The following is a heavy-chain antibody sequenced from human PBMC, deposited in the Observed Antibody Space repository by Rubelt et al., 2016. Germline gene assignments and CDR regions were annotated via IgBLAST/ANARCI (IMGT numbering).Heavy chain of an antibody. Sequence: LVQPGGSLRLSCAASGFTFSSYAMSWVRQAPGKGLEWVSAISGSGGSTYYADSVKGRFTISRDNSKNTLYLQMNSLRAEDTAVYYWSASAPTLFPLVSCENAPSDTSSVPVGCLAQDV. CDR1: GFTFSSYA. D-gene: IGHD6-25*01. J-gene: IGHJ6*01. CDR3: SASAPTLFPLVSCENAPSDTSSVPVGCLAQDV. CDR2: ISGSGGST. V-gene: IGHV3-23*01.